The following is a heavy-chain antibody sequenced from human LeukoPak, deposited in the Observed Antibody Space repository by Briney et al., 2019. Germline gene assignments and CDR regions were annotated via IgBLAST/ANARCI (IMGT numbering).Heavy chain of an antibody. CDR1: GGSISSGSYY. CDR3: ARDHSSRFSYYYYYMDV. V-gene: IGHV4-61*02. CDR2: IYTSGST. J-gene: IGHJ6*03. D-gene: IGHD5-18*01. Sequence: PSETLSLTCTVSGGSISSGSYYWSWIRQPAGKELEWIGRIYTSGSTNYNPSLKSRVTISVDTSKNQFSLKLSSVTAADTAVYYCARDHSSRFSYYYYYMDVWGKGTTVTVSS.